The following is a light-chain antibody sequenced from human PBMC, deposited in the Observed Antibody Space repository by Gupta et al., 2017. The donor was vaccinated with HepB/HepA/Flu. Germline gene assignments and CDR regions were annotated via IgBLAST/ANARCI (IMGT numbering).Light chain of an antibody. J-gene: IGKJ1*01. V-gene: IGKV4-1*01. CDR3: QQDYSTPLT. CDR1: QSLLYSSNNKNY. CDR2: WAS. Sequence: DIVMTQSPDSLAVSLGERATINCKSSQSLLYSSNNKNYLAWYQQKPGQPPKLLIYWASTRESGVPDRFSGSGSGTDFTLTISSRQAEDVAVYYCQQDYSTPLTFGQGTKVEIK.